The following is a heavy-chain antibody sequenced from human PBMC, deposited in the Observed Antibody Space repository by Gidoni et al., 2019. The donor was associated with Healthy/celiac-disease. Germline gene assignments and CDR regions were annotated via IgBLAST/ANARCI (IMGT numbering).Heavy chain of an antibody. CDR1: GFTFSSYA. Sequence: CAASGFTFSSYAMSWVRLAPGKGLDWVSTINGGGTSTFYADSVKGRFTMSRDNSKNTLYLQMNSLRGEDTATYYCAKDGRTDLYYSGMDVWGQGTTVTVSS. V-gene: IGHV3-23*01. J-gene: IGHJ6*02. CDR2: INGGGTST. D-gene: IGHD2-21*02. CDR3: AKDGRTDLYYSGMDV.